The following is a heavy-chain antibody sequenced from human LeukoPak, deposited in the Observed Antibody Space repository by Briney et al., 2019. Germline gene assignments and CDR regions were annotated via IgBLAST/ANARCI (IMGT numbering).Heavy chain of an antibody. J-gene: IGHJ3*02. CDR2: IYYSGST. V-gene: IGHV4-59*01. Sequence: SETLSLTCTVSGGSISSYYWGWIRQPPGKGLEWIGYIYYSGSTNYNPSLKSRVTISVDTSKNQFSLKLSSVTAADTAVYYCARAISGSDAFDIWGQGTMVTVSS. D-gene: IGHD3-10*01. CDR1: GGSISSYY. CDR3: ARAISGSDAFDI.